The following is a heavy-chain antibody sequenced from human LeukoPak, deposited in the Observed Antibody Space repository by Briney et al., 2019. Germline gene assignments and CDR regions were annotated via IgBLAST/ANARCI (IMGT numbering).Heavy chain of an antibody. CDR2: ISTYNGYT. D-gene: IGHD3-10*01. CDR3: ARVSSGSYYYYYYMDV. V-gene: IGHV1-18*01. J-gene: IGHJ6*03. CDR1: GYTFTSCG. Sequence: ASVKVSCKASGYTFTSCGFSWVRQAPGQGLEWMGWISTYNGYTNYAQKLQGRVTVTTDTSTSTAYMELRSLRSDDTAVYYCARVSSGSYYYYYYMDVWGKGTTVTVSS.